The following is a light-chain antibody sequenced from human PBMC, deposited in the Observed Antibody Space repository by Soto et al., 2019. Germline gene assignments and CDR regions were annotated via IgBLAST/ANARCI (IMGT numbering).Light chain of an antibody. Sequence: IQLTQSPSSLSASVGDRVTITCRASLGIGNYLAWYQQKPGKAPKLLIYAASTLQRGVPSRFSGSGSGTEFTLTVSSLQPEDFATYYCLQDYDFPWTFGQGTKVDIK. CDR2: AAS. CDR1: LGIGNY. J-gene: IGKJ1*01. CDR3: LQDYDFPWT. V-gene: IGKV1-9*01.